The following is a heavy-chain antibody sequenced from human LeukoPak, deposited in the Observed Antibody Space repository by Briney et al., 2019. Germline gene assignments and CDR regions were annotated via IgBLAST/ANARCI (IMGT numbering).Heavy chain of an antibody. V-gene: IGHV3-74*01. Sequence: GGSLRLSCAASGFTFSLSWMHWVRQAPGKGLEWVSSIYYDARSRTYADSVKGRLTISRDNAENTLFLQMNSLRVEDSAIYSCVRGAGPGTPFDWGQGILVTVSS. J-gene: IGHJ1*01. CDR1: GFTFSLSW. CDR3: VRGAGPGTPFD. CDR2: IYYDARSR. D-gene: IGHD1-1*01.